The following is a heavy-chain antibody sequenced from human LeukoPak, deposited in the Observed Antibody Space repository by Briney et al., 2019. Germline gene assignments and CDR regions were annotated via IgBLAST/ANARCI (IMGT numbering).Heavy chain of an antibody. CDR2: ISGSGGST. J-gene: IGHJ5*02. D-gene: IGHD3-9*01. Sequence: GGSLRLSCAASGFTFSSYAMSWVRQAPGKGLEGVSAISGSGGSTYYADSVKGRFTISRDNSKNTLYLQMNSLRAEDTAVYYCAKDPPYYDILTGYSNWFDPWGQGTLVTVSS. CDR3: AKDPPYYDILTGYSNWFDP. CDR1: GFTFSSYA. V-gene: IGHV3-23*01.